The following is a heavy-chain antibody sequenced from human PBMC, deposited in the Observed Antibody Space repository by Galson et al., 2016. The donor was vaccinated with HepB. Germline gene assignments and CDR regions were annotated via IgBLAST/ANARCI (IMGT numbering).Heavy chain of an antibody. D-gene: IGHD3-22*01. CDR3: ARDSDTSGLHWYRDR. V-gene: IGHV3-30*03. CDR1: GFTFSSYA. CDR2: ISYAGSNK. J-gene: IGHJ2*01. Sequence: SLRLSCAASGFTFSSYAMYWVRQAPGKGLEWVAVISYAGSNKYYADSVRGRFSVSRDQAKNTLYMQMNSLRAEDTAVYYCARDSDTSGLHWYRDRWGRGTLVTVSS.